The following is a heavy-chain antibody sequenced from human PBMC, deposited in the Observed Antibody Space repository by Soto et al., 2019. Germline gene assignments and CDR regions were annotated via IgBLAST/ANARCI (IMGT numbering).Heavy chain of an antibody. D-gene: IGHD3-22*01. Sequence: PGGSLRLSCAASGFTFSGSAMHWVRQASGKGLEWVGRIRSKANSYATAYAVSVKGRFTISRDDSKNTAYLQMNSLKTEDTAVYYCRRGITMIRAERNDAFDIWGQGTMVTVSS. CDR2: IRSKANSYAT. V-gene: IGHV3-73*01. CDR3: RRGITMIRAERNDAFDI. CDR1: GFTFSGSA. J-gene: IGHJ3*02.